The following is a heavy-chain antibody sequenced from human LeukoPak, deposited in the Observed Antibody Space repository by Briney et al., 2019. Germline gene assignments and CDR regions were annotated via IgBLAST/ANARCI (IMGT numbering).Heavy chain of an antibody. V-gene: IGHV1-2*02. J-gene: IGHJ3*02. Sequence: ASVKVSCKASGYTFTAYYMHWVRQAPGQGLEWMGWINPNSGGTSYAQKFQGRVTMTRDTSISTAYMELSSLRSDDTAVYYCARRIGDAFDIWGQGTMVTVSS. D-gene: IGHD2/OR15-2a*01. CDR3: ARRIGDAFDI. CDR1: GYTFTAYY. CDR2: INPNSGGT.